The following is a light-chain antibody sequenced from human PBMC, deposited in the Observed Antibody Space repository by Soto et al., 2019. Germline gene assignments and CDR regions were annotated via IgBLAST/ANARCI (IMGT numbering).Light chain of an antibody. J-gene: IGKJ2*01. Sequence: EIVWTQSPGTLSLSPGERATLSCRASQRVDSSYLAWYQQKPGQAPRLLIYGASSRATGIPGRFTGSGSGTDFTLTITRLEPEDFAVYYCQQFGGSPPYTFGQGTKLEIK. CDR1: QRVDSSY. V-gene: IGKV3-20*01. CDR2: GAS. CDR3: QQFGGSPPYT.